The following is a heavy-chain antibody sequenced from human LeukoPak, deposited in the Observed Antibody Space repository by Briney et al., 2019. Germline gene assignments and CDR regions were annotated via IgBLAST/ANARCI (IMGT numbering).Heavy chain of an antibody. J-gene: IGHJ4*02. CDR2: INPNSGGT. D-gene: IGHD3-3*01. Sequence: ASVKVSCKASGYIFTSYNIYWVRQAPGQGLEWMGWINPNSGGTNYAQKFQGRVTMTRDTSISTTYMELSRLRSADTAVYYCARGPPERLRFLDWNTPLDYWGQGTLVTVSS. CDR3: ARGPPERLRFLDWNTPLDY. CDR1: GYIFTSYN. V-gene: IGHV1-2*02.